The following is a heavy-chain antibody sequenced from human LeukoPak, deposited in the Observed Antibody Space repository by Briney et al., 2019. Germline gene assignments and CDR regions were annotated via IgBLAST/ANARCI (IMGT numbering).Heavy chain of an antibody. CDR1: GGTFSSYA. D-gene: IGHD3-10*01. J-gene: IGHJ6*03. Sequence: ASVKVSCKASGGTFSSYAISWVRQAPGQGLEWMGGIIPIFGTANYAQKFQGRVTITTDESTSTAYMELSSLRSEDTAVYYCARSPRFPYYYGSGSYYTHYYYYYMDVWGKGTTVTVSS. V-gene: IGHV1-69*05. CDR3: ARSPRFPYYYGSGSYYTHYYYYYMDV. CDR2: IIPIFGTA.